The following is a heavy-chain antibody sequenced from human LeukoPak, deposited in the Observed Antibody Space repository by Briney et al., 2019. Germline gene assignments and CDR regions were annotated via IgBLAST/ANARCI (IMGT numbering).Heavy chain of an antibody. CDR3: ARDSRVRGVIWLDY. J-gene: IGHJ4*02. CDR2: IYSSGNT. V-gene: IGHV4-4*07. Sequence: SETLSLICTVSGDSINSYYWAWIRQPAGRGLEWVGRIYSSGNTNYNPSLKSRVTMSVDTSKNQFSLKLSSVTAADTAVYYCARDSRVRGVIWLDYWDQGTLVTVSS. D-gene: IGHD3-10*01. CDR1: GDSINSYY.